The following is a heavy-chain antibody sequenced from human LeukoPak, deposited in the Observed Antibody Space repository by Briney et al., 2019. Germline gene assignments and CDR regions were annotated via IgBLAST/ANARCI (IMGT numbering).Heavy chain of an antibody. CDR2: IRYDGSNK. CDR1: GFTFSSYG. V-gene: IGHV3-30*02. J-gene: IGHJ4*02. D-gene: IGHD1-26*01. Sequence: GGSLRLSCAASGFTFSSYGMHWVRQAPGKGLEWVAFIRYDGSNKYYADSVKGRFTISRDNSKNTLYLQMNSLRAEDTAVYYCAIIYLIVGATTFDYWGQGTLVTVSS. CDR3: AIIYLIVGATTFDY.